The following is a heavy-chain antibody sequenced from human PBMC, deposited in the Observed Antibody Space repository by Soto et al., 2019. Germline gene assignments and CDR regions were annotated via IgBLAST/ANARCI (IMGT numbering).Heavy chain of an antibody. V-gene: IGHV1-24*01. Sequence: ASVKVSCKVSGYTLTELSMHWVQQAPGKGLEWMGGFDPEDGETIYAQKFQGRVTMTEDTSTDTAYMELSSLRSEDTAVYYCATDPMQPYSSSSNFDYWGQGTLVTVSS. CDR2: FDPEDGET. D-gene: IGHD6-6*01. CDR1: GYTLTELS. CDR3: ATDPMQPYSSSSNFDY. J-gene: IGHJ4*02.